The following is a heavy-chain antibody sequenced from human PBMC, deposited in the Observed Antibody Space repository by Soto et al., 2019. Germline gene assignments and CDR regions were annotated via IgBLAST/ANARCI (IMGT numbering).Heavy chain of an antibody. CDR3: ARVKRGYSYGWHDAFDI. J-gene: IGHJ3*02. Sequence: SETLSLTCAVSGGSISSGGYSWSWIRQPPGKGLEWIGYMYHSGSTYYNPSLKSRVTISIDRSKNQFSLKLSSVTAADTAVYYCARVKRGYSYGWHDAFDIWGQGTMVTVSS. D-gene: IGHD5-18*01. CDR1: GGSISSGGYS. V-gene: IGHV4-30-2*01. CDR2: MYHSGST.